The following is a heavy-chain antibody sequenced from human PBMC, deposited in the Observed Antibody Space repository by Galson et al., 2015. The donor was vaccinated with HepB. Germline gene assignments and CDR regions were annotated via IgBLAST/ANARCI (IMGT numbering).Heavy chain of an antibody. D-gene: IGHD3-3*01. CDR1: GFSLSTSGVG. Sequence: PALVKPTQTLTLTCTFSGFSLSTSGVGVGWIRQPPGKALEWLALIYWDDDKRYSPSLKSRLTITKDTSKNQVVLTMTNMDPVDTATYYCAVQDYDFWSGYGYFDYWGQGTLVTVSS. CDR2: IYWDDDK. CDR3: AVQDYDFWSGYGYFDY. V-gene: IGHV2-5*02. J-gene: IGHJ4*02.